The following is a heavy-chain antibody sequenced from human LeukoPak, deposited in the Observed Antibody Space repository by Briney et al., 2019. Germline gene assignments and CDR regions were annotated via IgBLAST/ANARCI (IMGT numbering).Heavy chain of an antibody. CDR1: GYTFTGYY. Sequence: GASVKVSCKASGYTFTGYYMHWVRQAPGQGLEWMGWINPNSGGTNYAQKFQGRVTMTRDTSISTAYMELSRLRSDDTAVYYCARDFLDYYDSSGYYSPPSYYYYYMDVWGKGTTVTVSS. D-gene: IGHD3-22*01. CDR2: INPNSGGT. V-gene: IGHV1-2*02. CDR3: ARDFLDYYDSSGYYSPPSYYYYYMDV. J-gene: IGHJ6*03.